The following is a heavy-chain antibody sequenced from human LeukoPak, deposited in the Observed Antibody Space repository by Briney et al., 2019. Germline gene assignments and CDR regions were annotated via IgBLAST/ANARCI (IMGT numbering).Heavy chain of an antibody. CDR3: ARDSGYCSSTGCYVHYFDY. V-gene: IGHV3-21*01. CDR2: ISSSSGYI. J-gene: IGHJ4*02. D-gene: IGHD2-2*01. CDR1: GFTFNSYS. Sequence: GGSLRLSCAASGFTFNSYSMNWVRQTPGKGLEWVSSISSSSGYINYADLVKGRFTVSRDNAKNSLYLQMNSLRAEDTAVYYCARDSGYCSSTGCYVHYFDYWGQGTLVTVSS.